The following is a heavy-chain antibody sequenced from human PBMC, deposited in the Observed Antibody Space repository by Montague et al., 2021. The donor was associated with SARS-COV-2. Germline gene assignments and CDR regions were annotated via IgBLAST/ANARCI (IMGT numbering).Heavy chain of an antibody. D-gene: IGHD3-10*01. V-gene: IGHV4-39*01. CDR2: YSGTT. J-gene: IGHJ3*02. CDR3: ARPLVRGVPKAFDI. Sequence: YSGTTFINPSLESRVTISVDASKNQFSLNLNSVTAADTAVYYCARPLVRGVPKAFDIWGQGALVIVSS.